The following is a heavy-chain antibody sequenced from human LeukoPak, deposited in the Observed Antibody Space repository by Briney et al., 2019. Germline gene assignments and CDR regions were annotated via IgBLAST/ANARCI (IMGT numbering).Heavy chain of an antibody. J-gene: IGHJ4*02. Sequence: SETLSLTCTVSGGSISSYYWSWIRQPPGKGLEWIGYIYYTGSTNYNPSLRSRVTISVDTSKNQFSLELSSVTAADTAVYYCARVGFGNTPHPIDHWGQGALVTVSS. CDR2: IYYTGST. CDR1: GGSISSYY. D-gene: IGHD4-23*01. CDR3: ARVGFGNTPHPIDH. V-gene: IGHV4-59*01.